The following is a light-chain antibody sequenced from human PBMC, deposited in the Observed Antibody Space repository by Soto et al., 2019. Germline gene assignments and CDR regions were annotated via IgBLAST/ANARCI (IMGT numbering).Light chain of an antibody. CDR2: KAS. V-gene: IGKV1-5*03. J-gene: IGKJ4*01. CDR1: QAVPNN. CDR3: QQYNGYRLA. Sequence: DIHLTQSPSFLSASVGDRVTITCRPSQAVPNNMAWYQQKPGKPPKLLIYKASTLESGVPSRFSGSGSGTEFTLTISSLQADDFVIYYCQQYNGYRLAFGGGTKVDIK.